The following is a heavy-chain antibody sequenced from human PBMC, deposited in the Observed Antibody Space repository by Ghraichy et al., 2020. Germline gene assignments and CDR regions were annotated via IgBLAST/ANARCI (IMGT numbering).Heavy chain of an antibody. V-gene: IGHV4-59*08. Sequence: GSLRLSCTVSGGSISSYYWSWIRQPPGKGLEWIGYIYYSGSTNYNPSLKSRVTISVDTSKNQFSLKLSSVTAADTAVYYCARHSMCSTSCYVYYYYGMDVWGQGTTVTVSS. CDR1: GGSISSYY. D-gene: IGHD2-2*01. CDR3: ARHSMCSTSCYVYYYYGMDV. J-gene: IGHJ6*02. CDR2: IYYSGST.